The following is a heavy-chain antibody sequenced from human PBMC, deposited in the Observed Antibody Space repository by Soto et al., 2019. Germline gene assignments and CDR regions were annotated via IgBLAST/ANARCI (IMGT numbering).Heavy chain of an antibody. V-gene: IGHV5-51*01. Sequence: XESLMISCKGSGYTFSKYWIGWVRQTPGKGLEWMGMIYPGDSDARYSPSFEGQVTFSADKSISTAYLQWSSLKASDTAIYYCARQGGEYNTMSDYWGQGTLVTVSS. CDR1: GYTFSKYW. CDR3: ARQGGEYNTMSDY. CDR2: IYPGDSDA. J-gene: IGHJ4*02. D-gene: IGHD3-10*01.